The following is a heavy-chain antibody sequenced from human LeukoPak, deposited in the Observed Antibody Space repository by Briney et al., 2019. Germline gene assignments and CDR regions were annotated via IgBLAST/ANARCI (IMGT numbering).Heavy chain of an antibody. D-gene: IGHD6-13*01. CDR2: INHSGST. V-gene: IGHV4-34*01. CDR3: ARGPRYSSSWYVTFDYYYYGMGV. J-gene: IGHJ6*02. CDR1: GGSFSGYY. Sequence: SETLSLTCAAYGGSFSGYYWSWIRQPPGKGLEWIGKINHSGSTNYNPSLKSRVTISVDTSKNQFSLKLSSVTAADTAVYYCARGPRYSSSWYVTFDYYYYGMGVWGQGTTVTVSS.